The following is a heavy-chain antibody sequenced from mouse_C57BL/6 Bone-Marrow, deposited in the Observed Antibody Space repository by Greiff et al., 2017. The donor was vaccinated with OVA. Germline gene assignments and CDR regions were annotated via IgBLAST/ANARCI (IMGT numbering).Heavy chain of an antibody. CDR3: TTPLYYYGSSFPY. V-gene: IGHV14-4*01. J-gene: IGHJ2*01. CDR2: IDPENGDT. CDR1: GFNIKDDY. Sequence: EVQGVESGAELVRPGASVKLSCTASGFNIKDDYMHWVKQRPEPGLEWIGWIDPENGDTEYASKFQGKATITADTSSNTAYLQLSSLTSEDTAVYYCTTPLYYYGSSFPYWGQGTTLTVSS. D-gene: IGHD1-1*01.